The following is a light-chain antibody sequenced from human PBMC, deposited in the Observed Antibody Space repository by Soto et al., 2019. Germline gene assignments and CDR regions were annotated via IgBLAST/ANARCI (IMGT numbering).Light chain of an antibody. CDR3: QLRSSWPPYT. CDR1: QSVGTY. J-gene: IGKJ2*01. V-gene: IGKV3-11*01. CDR2: DAS. Sequence: EFVLTQSPATLSLSPGEGASLSCWASQSVGTYMAWYQHKPGQPPRLLIYDASKRATGIPARFSGSGSGTTFTFTISSLEPADFALYFCQLRSSWPPYTFAQGTKVEMK.